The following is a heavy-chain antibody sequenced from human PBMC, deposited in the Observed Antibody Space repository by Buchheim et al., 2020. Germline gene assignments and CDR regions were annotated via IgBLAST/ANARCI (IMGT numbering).Heavy chain of an antibody. CDR2: ISYDGSNK. J-gene: IGHJ4*02. D-gene: IGHD4-17*01. CDR3: AKVLSGNYGDYYFDY. V-gene: IGHV3-30*18. Sequence: QVQLVESGGGVVQPGRSLRLSCAASGFTFSSYGMHWVRKAPGKGLEGVAVISYDGSNKYYADSVKGRLTISRDNSKNTMSLQMNSLRAEDTAVYYCAKVLSGNYGDYYFDYWGQGTL. CDR1: GFTFSSYG.